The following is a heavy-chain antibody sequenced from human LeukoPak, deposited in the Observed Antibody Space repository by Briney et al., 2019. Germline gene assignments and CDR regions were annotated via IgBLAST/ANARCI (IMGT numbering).Heavy chain of an antibody. D-gene: IGHD3-22*01. J-gene: IGHJ5*02. V-gene: IGHV3-48*02. Sequence: GGSLRLSCAASGFTFSSYSMNWVRQAPGKGLEWVSYISSSSSTIYYADSVKGRFTISRNNAKNSLYLQMNSLRDEDTAVYYCAREGVITQYNWFDPWGQGALVTVSS. CDR1: GFTFSSYS. CDR3: AREGVITQYNWFDP. CDR2: ISSSSSTI.